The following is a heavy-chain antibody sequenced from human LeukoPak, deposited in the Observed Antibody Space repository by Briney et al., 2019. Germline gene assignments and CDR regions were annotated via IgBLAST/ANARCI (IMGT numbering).Heavy chain of an antibody. CDR1: GFTFSRNY. V-gene: IGHV3-74*01. CDR3: AKDYRLLWFGELVNF. D-gene: IGHD3-10*01. J-gene: IGHJ4*02. CDR2: IKSDGTTT. Sequence: GGSLRLSCAASGFTFSRNYMHWVRQVPEKGLVWVSRIKSDGTTTIYADSVKGRFTISRDNSKNTLYLQMNSLRPEDTAMYYCAKDYRLLWFGELVNFWGQGTLVTVSS.